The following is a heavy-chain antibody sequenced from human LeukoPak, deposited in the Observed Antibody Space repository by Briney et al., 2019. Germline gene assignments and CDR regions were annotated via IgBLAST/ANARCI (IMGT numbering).Heavy chain of an antibody. CDR3: ARSPLYCSGGSCYSWFDP. D-gene: IGHD2-15*01. V-gene: IGHV4-39*07. CDR1: GGAITNYY. CDR2: IYYSGST. J-gene: IGHJ5*02. Sequence: SETLSLTCGVSGGAITNYYWNWIRQPPGKGLEWIGSIYYSGSTYSNPSLKSRVTISADTSKNQFSLKLSSVTAADTAVYYCARSPLYCSGGSCYSWFDPWGQGTLVTVSS.